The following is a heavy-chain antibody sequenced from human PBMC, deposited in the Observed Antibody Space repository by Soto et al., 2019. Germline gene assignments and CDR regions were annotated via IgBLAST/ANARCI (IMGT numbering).Heavy chain of an antibody. V-gene: IGHV3-33*01. CDR3: AREKDTTMGTSFDN. D-gene: IGHD5-18*01. Sequence: VQLVESGGGVVQPGRSLRLSCAASGFTFSSYGMHWVRQAPGKGLEWVALIWYDGSNKDYVDSVKGRFTISRDNSKNTLYLQMNSLRAEDTAVYYCAREKDTTMGTSFDNWGQGTLVTASS. CDR1: GFTFSSYG. J-gene: IGHJ4*02. CDR2: IWYDGSNK.